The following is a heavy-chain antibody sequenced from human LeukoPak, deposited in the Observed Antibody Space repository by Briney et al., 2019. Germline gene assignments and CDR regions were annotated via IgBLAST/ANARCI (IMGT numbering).Heavy chain of an antibody. V-gene: IGHV1-8*01. D-gene: IGHD4-17*01. CDR3: ARATVTTIFNWFDP. CDR2: MNPNSGNT. J-gene: IGHJ5*02. CDR1: GYTFTSYD. Sequence: GASVKVSCKASGYTFTSYDINWVRQATGQGLEWMGWMNPNSGNTGYAQKFQGRVTMTRNTSISTAYMELSSLRPEDTAVYYCARATVTTIFNWFDPWGQGTLVTVSS.